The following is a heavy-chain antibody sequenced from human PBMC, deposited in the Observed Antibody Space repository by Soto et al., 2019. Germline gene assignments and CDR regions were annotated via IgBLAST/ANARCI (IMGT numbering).Heavy chain of an antibody. CDR2: FYYSGST. J-gene: IGHJ4*02. CDR3: ARGLVRGVDYYFDS. D-gene: IGHD3-10*02. V-gene: IGHV4-59*01. Sequence: SETLSLTCTVSGDSITSYYWNWIRQSPGKGLEWIGYFYYSGSTDYNPSLRSRVTISADTSKNQFSLKLRSVTAADTAVYYCARGLVRGVDYYFDSWGQGTLVTVS. CDR1: GDSITSYY.